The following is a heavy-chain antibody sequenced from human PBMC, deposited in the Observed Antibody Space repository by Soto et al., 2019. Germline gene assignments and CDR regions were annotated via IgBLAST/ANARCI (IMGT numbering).Heavy chain of an antibody. CDR3: AKVRDNDGSDC. V-gene: IGHV3-23*01. CDR1: GFTFSSYG. D-gene: IGHD1-1*01. CDR2: IGSSGYST. Sequence: EMQVLESGGGLVQPGESLRLSCAASGFTFSSYGMSWVRQAPGKGLEWVSSIGSSGYSTYYADSVKGRFTISRDNSKNTVSLQMNSLRAEDTAVYYCAKVRDNDGSDCWGRGTLVTVSS. J-gene: IGHJ4*02.